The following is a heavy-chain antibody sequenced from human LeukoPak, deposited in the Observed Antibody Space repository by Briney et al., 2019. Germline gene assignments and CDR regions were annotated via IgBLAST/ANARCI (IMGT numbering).Heavy chain of an antibody. J-gene: IGHJ5*02. CDR1: GGTFSSYA. V-gene: IGHV1-69*04. Sequence: SVKVSCKASGGTFSSYAISWVRQAPGQGLEWMGRIIPILGIANYAQRFQGRVTITADKSTSTAYMELSSLRSEDTAVYYCARDGSSHNWFDPWGQGTLVTVSS. CDR2: IIPILGIA. D-gene: IGHD5/OR15-5a*01. CDR3: ARDGSSHNWFDP.